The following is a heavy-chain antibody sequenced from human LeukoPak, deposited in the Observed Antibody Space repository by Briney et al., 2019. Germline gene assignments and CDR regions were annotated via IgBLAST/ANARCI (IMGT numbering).Heavy chain of an antibody. V-gene: IGHV3-NL1*01. CDR3: TLRGSGSHYEGASVY. J-gene: IGHJ4*02. CDR1: GFTFSSYG. D-gene: IGHD3-10*01. Sequence: PGGSLRLSCAASGFTFSSYGMHWVRQAPGKGLEGVSVIYRGGSTYYADSVQGRFTISRDNSSNTLYLQMNSLRADDTAVYYCTLRGSGSHYEGASVYWGQGTLVTVSS. CDR2: IYRGGST.